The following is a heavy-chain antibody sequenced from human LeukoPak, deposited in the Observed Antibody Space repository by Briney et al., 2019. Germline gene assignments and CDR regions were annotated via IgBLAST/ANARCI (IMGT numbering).Heavy chain of an antibody. J-gene: IGHJ4*02. CDR1: GFTFHENI. Sequence: GGSLRLSCPASGFTFHENILTWVRQAQGKGLEWVGFIRTKVYGGTTEYAASVKGRFTISRDDSKSIAYLQMNTLKTEDTAVYYCTKGPTGDSWGQGTLVTVSS. V-gene: IGHV3-49*04. CDR2: IRTKVYGGTT. CDR3: TKGPTGDS. D-gene: IGHD1-14*01.